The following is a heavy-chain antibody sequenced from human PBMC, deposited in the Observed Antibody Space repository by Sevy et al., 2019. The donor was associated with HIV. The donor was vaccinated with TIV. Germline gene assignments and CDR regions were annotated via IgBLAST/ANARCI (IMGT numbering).Heavy chain of an antibody. V-gene: IGHV3-20*04. CDR1: GFDFADYG. CDR2: IYWHGHNT. J-gene: IGHJ4*02. D-gene: IGHD3-22*01. Sequence: GGSLRLSCSASGFDFADYGMSWVRQAPGRGLEWLAGIYWHGHNTVYAESVKGRFTISRDNDKSSLYLQMNSLRVEDTAFYYCARDNYYDSSGYSDYWGQGTLVTVSS. CDR3: ARDNYYDSSGYSDY.